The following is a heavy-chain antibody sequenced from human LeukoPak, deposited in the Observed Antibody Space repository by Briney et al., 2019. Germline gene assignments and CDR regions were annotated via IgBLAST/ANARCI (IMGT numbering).Heavy chain of an antibody. CDR3: ARDRPALSGYSSGWYF. CDR1: GYTFTSYG. D-gene: IGHD6-19*01. Sequence: ASVKVSCKASGYTFTSYGISWVRQAPGQGLEWMGWISAYNGNTNYAQKLQGRVTMTTDTSTSTAYMELRSLRSDDTAVYYCARDRPALSGYSSGWYFWGQGTLVTVS. V-gene: IGHV1-18*01. CDR2: ISAYNGNT. J-gene: IGHJ4*02.